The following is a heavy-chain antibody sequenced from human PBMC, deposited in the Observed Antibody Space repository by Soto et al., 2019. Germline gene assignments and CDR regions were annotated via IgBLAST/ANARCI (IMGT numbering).Heavy chain of an antibody. Sequence: EVQLVESGGRLVQPGGSLRLSCTASGFTFSDSWMTWVRQAPGKGLEWVARIKPDESEKKYADSVKGRFSIWRDNAKNSMYLQMDSLRGEDTAVYYCVRGGSNYASWGQGTLVTVSS. D-gene: IGHD4-4*01. CDR2: IKPDESEK. V-gene: IGHV3-7*01. CDR1: GFTFSDSW. CDR3: VRGGSNYAS. J-gene: IGHJ5*02.